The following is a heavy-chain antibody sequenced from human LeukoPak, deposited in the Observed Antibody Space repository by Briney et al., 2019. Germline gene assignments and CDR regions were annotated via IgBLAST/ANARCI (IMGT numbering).Heavy chain of an antibody. J-gene: IGHJ5*02. CDR1: GGTFSSYA. V-gene: IGHV1-69*01. D-gene: IGHD3-3*01. CDR3: ARAGPITIFGVVINNWFDP. Sequence: SVKVSCKASGGTFSSYASSWVRQAPGQGLEWMGGIIPIFGTANYAQKFQGRVTITADESTSTAYMELSSLRSEDTAVYYCARAGPITIFGVVINNWFDPWGQEPWSPSPQ. CDR2: IIPIFGTA.